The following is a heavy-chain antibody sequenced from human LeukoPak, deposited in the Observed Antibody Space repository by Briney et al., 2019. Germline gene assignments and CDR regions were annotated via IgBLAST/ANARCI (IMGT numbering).Heavy chain of an antibody. D-gene: IGHD1-26*01. CDR3: AKVRVGATLYFDY. CDR2: ISGSGGST. CDR1: GFTFSSYA. Sequence: GGSLRLSCAASGFTFSSYAVSWVRQAPGKGLEWVSAISGSGGSTYYADSVKGRFTISRDNSKNTLYLQMNSLRAEDTAVYYCAKVRVGATLYFDYWGQGTLVTVSS. V-gene: IGHV3-23*01. J-gene: IGHJ4*02.